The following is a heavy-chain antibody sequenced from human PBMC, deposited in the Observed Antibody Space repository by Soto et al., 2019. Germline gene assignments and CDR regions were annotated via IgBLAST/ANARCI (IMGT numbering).Heavy chain of an antibody. CDR3: TRGDY. Sequence: QVQLQESGPGLVKPSQTLSLTCAVSGDSMTTVGYYWTWIRPHPGQGLEWIGLIAYSGSTYYSSSLKGRVALSADTSKNQFSLKLNTVTAADTAVNYCTRGDYWGQGTLVTVSS. J-gene: IGHJ4*02. CDR2: IAYSGST. V-gene: IGHV4-31*11. CDR1: GDSMTTVGYY.